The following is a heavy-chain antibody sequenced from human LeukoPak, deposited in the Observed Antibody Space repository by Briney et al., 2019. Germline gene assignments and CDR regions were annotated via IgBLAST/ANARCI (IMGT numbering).Heavy chain of an antibody. J-gene: IGHJ2*01. Sequence: SETLSLTCTVSGGSISSYYWSWIRQPAGKGLEWIGRIYTSGSTNYNPSLKSRVTMSVDTSKNQFSLKLSSVTAADTAVCYCARDSPPRIAAAGTDWYFDLWGRGTLVTVSS. CDR3: ARDSPPRIAAAGTDWYFDL. V-gene: IGHV4-4*07. CDR2: IYTSGST. D-gene: IGHD6-13*01. CDR1: GGSISSYY.